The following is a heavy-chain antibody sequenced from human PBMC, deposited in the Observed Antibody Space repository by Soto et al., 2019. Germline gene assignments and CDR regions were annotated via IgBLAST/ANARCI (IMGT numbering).Heavy chain of an antibody. CDR2: INPSGGST. CDR3: ASLSSGYCSGGSCYLVDY. CDR1: GYTFTSYY. Sequence: QVQLVQSGAEVKMPGASVKVSCKASGYTFTSYYMHWVRQAPGQGLEWMGIINPSGGSTSYAQKFQGRVTMTRDTSTSTVYMELSSLRSEDTAVYYCASLSSGYCSGGSCYLVDYWGQGTLVTVSS. D-gene: IGHD2-15*01. V-gene: IGHV1-46*03. J-gene: IGHJ4*02.